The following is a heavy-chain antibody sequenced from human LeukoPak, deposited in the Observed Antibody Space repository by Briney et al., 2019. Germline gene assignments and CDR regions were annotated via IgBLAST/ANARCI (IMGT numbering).Heavy chain of an antibody. CDR2: IYYSGST. CDR3: ARVHYDPGSYTFDF. J-gene: IGHJ4*02. D-gene: IGHD3-10*01. CDR1: GGSISSSSYY. V-gene: IGHV4-39*07. Sequence: SETLSLTCTVSGGSISSSSYYWGWIRQPPGKGLEWIGSIYYSGSTYYNPSLKSRVTISVDTSKNQFSLKLSSVTAADTAVYYCARVHYDPGSYTFDFWGQGTLVTVSS.